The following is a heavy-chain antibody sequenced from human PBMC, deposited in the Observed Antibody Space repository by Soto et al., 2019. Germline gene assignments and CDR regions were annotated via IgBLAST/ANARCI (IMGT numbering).Heavy chain of an antibody. V-gene: IGHV1-69*02. J-gene: IGHJ4*02. Sequence: QVQLVQSGAEVKRPGSSVKVSCKASGDTFNFSSINWVRPAPGLGLEWMGRVNPIVSMSNYAQKFQGRVTMTADKSTSTAYMELSSLRSDDTAIYYCASSYGSGYRAFDYWGQGALVTVSS. CDR2: VNPIVSMS. CDR3: ASSYGSGYRAFDY. D-gene: IGHD3-10*01. CDR1: GDTFNFSS.